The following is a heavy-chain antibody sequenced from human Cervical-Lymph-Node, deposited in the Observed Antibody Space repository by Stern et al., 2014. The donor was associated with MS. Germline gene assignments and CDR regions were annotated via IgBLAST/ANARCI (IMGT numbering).Heavy chain of an antibody. CDR3: ARQTARGDDAFDI. CDR2: IYPGYSDT. Sequence: EVQLVQSGAEVKKQGESLKISCKSSGFDFTIYSIGWVRQMPGKGLEWRGIIYPGYSDTKYSPSFQGQVTISADKSISTAYLQWSSLKASDTAMYYCARQTARGDDAFDIWGQGTMVTV. CDR1: GFDFTIYS. D-gene: IGHD3-10*01. V-gene: IGHV5-51*01. J-gene: IGHJ3*02.